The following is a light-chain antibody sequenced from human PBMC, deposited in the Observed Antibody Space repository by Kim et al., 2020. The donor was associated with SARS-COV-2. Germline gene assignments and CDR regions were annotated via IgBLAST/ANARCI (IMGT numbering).Light chain of an antibody. V-gene: IGKV1-5*03. CDR3: QQYNSYSWT. CDR1: QSISSW. Sequence: ASVGDRVTITCRASQSISSWLAWYQQKPGKAPKLLIYKASSLESGVPSRFSGSVSGTEFTLTISSLQPDDFATYYCQQYNSYSWTFGQGTKVDIK. CDR2: KAS. J-gene: IGKJ1*01.